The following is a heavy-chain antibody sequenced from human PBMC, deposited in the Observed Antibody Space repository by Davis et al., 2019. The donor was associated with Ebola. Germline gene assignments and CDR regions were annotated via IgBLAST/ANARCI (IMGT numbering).Heavy chain of an antibody. Sequence: GESLKISCAASGFTFRTYGMHWVRQAPGKGLEWVAVIWYDGSNKYYADSVKGRFTISRDNSKNTLYLQMNSLRAEDTAVYYCAKGIATVVRPTYFDYWGQGTLVTVSS. CDR3: AKGIATVVRPTYFDY. V-gene: IGHV3-33*06. D-gene: IGHD4-23*01. J-gene: IGHJ4*02. CDR1: GFTFRTYG. CDR2: IWYDGSNK.